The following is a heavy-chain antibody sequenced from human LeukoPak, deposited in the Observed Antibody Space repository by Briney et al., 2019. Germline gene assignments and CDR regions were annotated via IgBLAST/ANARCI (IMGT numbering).Heavy chain of an antibody. CDR2: IKQDGREE. D-gene: IGHD2-2*02. CDR1: GFTFSTYW. V-gene: IGHV3-7*03. Sequence: GGSLRLSCAASGFTFSTYWMTWVRQAPGKGLEWVANIKQDGREEYYVGSVEGRFTISRDNGKNSLYLQMNSLRAEDTAVYYCAKEGCTSTSCYSNYWGQGTLVTASS. CDR3: AKEGCTSTSCYSNY. J-gene: IGHJ4*02.